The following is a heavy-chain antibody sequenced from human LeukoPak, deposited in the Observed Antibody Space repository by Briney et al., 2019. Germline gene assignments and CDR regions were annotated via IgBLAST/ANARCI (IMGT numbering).Heavy chain of an antibody. D-gene: IGHD2-2*01. CDR1: GFTFSSYG. CDR3: ARDHCSSTSCSLDY. CDR2: IWYDGSNK. V-gene: IGHV3-33*01. Sequence: PGGSLRLSCAASGFTFSSYGMHWVRQAPGKGLEWVAVIWYDGSNKYYADSVKGRFTISRDNSKNTLYLQMNSLRAEDTAVYYCARDHCSSTSCSLDYWGQGTLVTVSS. J-gene: IGHJ4*02.